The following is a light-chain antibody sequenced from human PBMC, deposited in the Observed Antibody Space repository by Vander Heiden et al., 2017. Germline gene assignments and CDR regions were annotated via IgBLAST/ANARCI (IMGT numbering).Light chain of an antibody. CDR1: SLRFYY. V-gene: IGLV3-19*01. J-gene: IGLJ3*02. Sequence: SSELTQDPAVSVALGQTVRITCQGDSLRFYYATWYQQKPGQAPVLVFYSKNMRPSGIPDRFSGSRSENTASLTITGAQAEDEAGYYCNSRDSDDNPVVFGGGTKLTVL. CDR3: NSRDSDDNPVV. CDR2: SKN.